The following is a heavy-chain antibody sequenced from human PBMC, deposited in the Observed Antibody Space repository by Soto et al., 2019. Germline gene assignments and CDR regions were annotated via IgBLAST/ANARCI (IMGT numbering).Heavy chain of an antibody. CDR1: GLTISSNA. J-gene: IGHJ4*02. Sequence: EVQLLESGGGLAQPGGSLRLSCAVSGLTISSNAMNWVRQAPGKGLEWVSMIRDGDGDTYYADSVEGRFTISRDNSKNTLYLQMNSLRAEDTAVYYCAKDRGDNSGYPILEYWGQGTLVAVYS. D-gene: IGHD3-22*01. CDR2: IRDGDGDT. CDR3: AKDRGDNSGYPILEY. V-gene: IGHV3-23*01.